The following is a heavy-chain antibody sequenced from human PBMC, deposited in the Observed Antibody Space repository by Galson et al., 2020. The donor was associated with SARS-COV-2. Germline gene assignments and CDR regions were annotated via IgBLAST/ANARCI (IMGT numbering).Heavy chain of an antibody. D-gene: IGHD2-2*01. J-gene: IGHJ6*02. CDR3: ARALVVVVPAAYYYYYGMDV. CDR2: INHSGST. V-gene: IGHV4-34*01. Sequence: SETLSLTCAVYGGSFSGYYWSWIRQPPGKGLEWIGEINHSGSTNYNPSLKSRVTISVDTSKNQISLKLSSVTAADTAVYYCARALVVVVPAAYYYYYGMDVWGQGTTVTVSS. CDR1: GGSFSGYY.